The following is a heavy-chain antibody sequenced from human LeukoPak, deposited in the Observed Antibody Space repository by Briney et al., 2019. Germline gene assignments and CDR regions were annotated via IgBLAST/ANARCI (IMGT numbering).Heavy chain of an antibody. V-gene: IGHV3-53*01. CDR2: IYKEGNT. Sequence: GGSLRLSCAPSGFTVSGNYMSWVRQAPGKGLQWVSTIYKEGNTFYADSVRGRFTLSRDNSKNTLYLQMNSLRAEDTAIYYCARESVTSGWYLYWGQGTLVTVSS. CDR1: GFTVSGNY. CDR3: ARESVTSGWYLY. D-gene: IGHD6-19*01. J-gene: IGHJ4*02.